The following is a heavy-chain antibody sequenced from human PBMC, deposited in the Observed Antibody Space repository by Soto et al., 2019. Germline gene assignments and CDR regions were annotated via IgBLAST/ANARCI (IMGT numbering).Heavy chain of an antibody. V-gene: IGHV1-3*05. Sequence: QVQVVQSGAEEKKPGASVKVSCKASGYTYISYSMHWERQAPGQRLEWMGWINVGNGNTKYSQNFQGRVTINQDTSASTAYMELSSLTSEDTAVYYCAREKWGSGSRWLDPWGQGTLVTVS. CDR1: GYTYISYS. CDR3: AREKWGSGSRWLDP. CDR2: INVGNGNT. D-gene: IGHD6-19*01. J-gene: IGHJ5*02.